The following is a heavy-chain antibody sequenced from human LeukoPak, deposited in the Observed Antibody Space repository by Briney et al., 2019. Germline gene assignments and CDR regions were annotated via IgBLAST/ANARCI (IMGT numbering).Heavy chain of an antibody. J-gene: IGHJ3*02. V-gene: IGHV1-69*04. CDR3: ARRRDIVVVPAAVSDAFDI. D-gene: IGHD2-2*01. CDR2: IIPIFGIA. Sequence: SVKVSCKASGGTFSSHAISWVRQAPGQGLEWMGRIIPIFGIANYAQKFQGRVTITAGKSTSTAYMELSSLRSEDTAVYYCARRRDIVVVPAAVSDAFDIWGQGTMVTVSS. CDR1: GGTFSSHA.